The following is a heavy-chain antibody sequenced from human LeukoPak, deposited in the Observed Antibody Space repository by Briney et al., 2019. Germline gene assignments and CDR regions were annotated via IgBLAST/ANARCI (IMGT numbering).Heavy chain of an antibody. J-gene: IGHJ4*02. V-gene: IGHV4-39*07. D-gene: IGHD3-22*01. CDR2: IYYSGST. CDR3: ARDDSGSISYYFDY. Sequence: SETLSLTCTVSGGSISSSSYYWGWIRQPPGKGLEWIGSIYYSGSTYYNPSLKSRVTISVDASKNQFSLKLSSVTAADTAVYYCARDDSGSISYYFDYWGQGTLVTVSS. CDR1: GGSISSSSYY.